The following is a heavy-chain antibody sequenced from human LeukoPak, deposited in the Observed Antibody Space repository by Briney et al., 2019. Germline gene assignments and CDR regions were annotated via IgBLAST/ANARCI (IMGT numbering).Heavy chain of an antibody. CDR1: GYTLTELS. V-gene: IGHV1-24*01. Sequence: ASVKVSCKVSGYTLTELSMHWVRQAPGKGLEWMGGFDPEDGETIYAQKFQGRVTMTEDTSTDTAYMELSSLRSEDTAVYYCATASTVTTERGSIVRAFDIWGQGTMVTVSS. J-gene: IGHJ3*02. CDR2: FDPEDGET. CDR3: ATASTVTTERGSIVRAFDI. D-gene: IGHD4-17*01.